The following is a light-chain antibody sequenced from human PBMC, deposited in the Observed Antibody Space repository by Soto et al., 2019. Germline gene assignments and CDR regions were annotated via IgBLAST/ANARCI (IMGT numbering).Light chain of an antibody. CDR2: DAS. CDR3: QQRSNWQIT. CDR1: QSVSTY. V-gene: IGKV3-11*01. J-gene: IGKJ5*01. Sequence: ESVLAHAPASLCLSPAEGATLSSTASQSVSTYLAWYQQKPGQAPRLLIYDASNRVTGIPARFRGSGSGTDFTLTISSLEPDDFAVYYCQQRSNWQITFGQGTRLEI.